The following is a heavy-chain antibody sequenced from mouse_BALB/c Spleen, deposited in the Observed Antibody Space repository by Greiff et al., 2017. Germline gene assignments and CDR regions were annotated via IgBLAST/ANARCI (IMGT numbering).Heavy chain of an antibody. Sequence: QVQLKQSGAELVRPGASVTLSCKASGYTFTDYEMHWVKQTPVHGLEWIGAIDPETGGTAYNQKFKGKATLTADKSSSTAYMELRSLTSEDSAVYYCTRSGYRYRAWFAYWGQGTLVTVSA. CDR3: TRSGYRYRAWFAY. CDR1: GYTFTDYE. D-gene: IGHD2-14*01. V-gene: IGHV1-15*01. J-gene: IGHJ3*01. CDR2: IDPETGGT.